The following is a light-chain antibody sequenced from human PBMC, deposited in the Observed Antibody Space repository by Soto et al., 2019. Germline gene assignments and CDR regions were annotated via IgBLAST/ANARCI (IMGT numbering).Light chain of an antibody. CDR3: QSYDNRLKSAI. CDR2: GNT. V-gene: IGLV1-40*01. J-gene: IGLJ2*01. CDR1: TSNIGAGYD. Sequence: QSVLTQSPSVSGAPGQGVSISCIGSTSNIGAGYDVHWYQHLPGTAPKLLIYGNTNRPSGVPDRFSGSKSGTSASLVITGLQPADEADYYCQSYDNRLKSAIFGGGTKVTVL.